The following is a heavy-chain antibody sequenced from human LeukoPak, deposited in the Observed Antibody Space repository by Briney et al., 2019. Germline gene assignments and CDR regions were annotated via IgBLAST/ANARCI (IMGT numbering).Heavy chain of an antibody. J-gene: IGHJ4*02. CDR1: GFTFSDYY. CDR3: ARATGYSSGWYPY. V-gene: IGHV3-11*01. D-gene: IGHD6-19*01. CDR2: ISSSDSTI. Sequence: GGFLRLSCAASGFTFSDYYMTWIRQAPGKGLEWVSYISSSDSTIYYADSVKGRFTISRDNAKNSLYLQMNSLRAEDTAVYYCARATGYSSGWYPYWGQGTLVTVSS.